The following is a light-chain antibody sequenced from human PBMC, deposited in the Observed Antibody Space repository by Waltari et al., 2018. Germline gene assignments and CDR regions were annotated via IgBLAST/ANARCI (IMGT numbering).Light chain of an antibody. CDR1: SSHDVDSNY. J-gene: IGLJ3*02. V-gene: IGLV2-14*01. CDR3: SSYTSSSTWV. Sequence: SALTQPASVSVSPGQSITLPCSVTSSHDVDSNYVPWYQQHPGKAPKLMIYDVNKRPSGVSNRFSGYKSGNTASLTISGLQAEDEADYYCSSYTSSSTWVFGGGTKLTVL. CDR2: DVN.